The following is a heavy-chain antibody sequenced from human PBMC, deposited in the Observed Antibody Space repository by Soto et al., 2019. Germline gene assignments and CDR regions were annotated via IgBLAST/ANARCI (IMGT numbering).Heavy chain of an antibody. V-gene: IGHV3-30*18. D-gene: IGHD3-3*01. J-gene: IGHJ6*02. CDR3: AKDYDFWSGYPTYYYGMDV. CDR2: ISYDGSNK. Sequence: HPGGSLRLSCAASGFTFSSYGMHWVRQAPGKGLEWVAVISYDGSNKYYADSVKGRFTISRDNSKNTLYLQMNSLRAEDTAVYYCAKDYDFWSGYPTYYYGMDVWGQGTTVTVSS. CDR1: GFTFSSYG.